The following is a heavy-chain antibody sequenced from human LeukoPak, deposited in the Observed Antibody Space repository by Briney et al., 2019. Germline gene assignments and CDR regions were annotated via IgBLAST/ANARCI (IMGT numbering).Heavy chain of an antibody. Sequence: GGSLRLSCAASGFTVSSNDMSWVRQAPGKGLEWVSLIYSGRSTYYADSVKGRFIISRDNSKNTLYLQMNSLRAEDTAVYYCARYSGTFSNSYFDCWGQGTLVIVSS. CDR1: GFTVSSND. CDR2: IYSGRST. D-gene: IGHD1-26*01. CDR3: ARYSGTFSNSYFDC. J-gene: IGHJ4*02. V-gene: IGHV3-66*01.